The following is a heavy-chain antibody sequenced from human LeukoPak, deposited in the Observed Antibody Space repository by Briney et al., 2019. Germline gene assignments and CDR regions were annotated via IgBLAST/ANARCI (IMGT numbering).Heavy chain of an antibody. D-gene: IGHD3-22*01. CDR1: NASFGPYY. Sequence: SETLSLTCDVYNASFGPYYWSWLRQSPGKGLEYIGEVNYRGDGNYNPSLKSRVTISVDTSKNQFSLKLSSVTAADTAVYYCARVRDYDSSGTDWYFDLWGRGTLVTVSS. CDR2: VNYRGDG. V-gene: IGHV4-34*01. J-gene: IGHJ2*01. CDR3: ARVRDYDSSGTDWYFDL.